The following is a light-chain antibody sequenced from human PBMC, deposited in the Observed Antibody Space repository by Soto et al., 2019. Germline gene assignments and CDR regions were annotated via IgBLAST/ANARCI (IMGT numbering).Light chain of an antibody. Sequence: SYELTQPPSVSVAPGKTARITCGGNNIGSKSVHWYQQKPGQAPVLVIYYDSDRPSGIPERLSGSNSGNTATLTISRVEAGDEADYYCQVWDSSSDLYVFGTGTKLTVL. V-gene: IGLV3-21*04. CDR1: NIGSKS. CDR2: YDS. J-gene: IGLJ1*01. CDR3: QVWDSSSDLYV.